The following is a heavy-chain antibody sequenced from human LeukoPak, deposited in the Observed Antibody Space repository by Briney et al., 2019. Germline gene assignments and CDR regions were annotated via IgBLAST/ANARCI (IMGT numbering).Heavy chain of an antibody. CDR3: ARDLGPTYCILDY. CDR1: EFTFSSYA. J-gene: IGHJ4*02. D-gene: IGHD3-16*01. V-gene: IGHV3-30-3*01. CDR2: ISYDGSNK. Sequence: QPGGSLRLSCAACEFTFSSYAFHWVRQAPGKGLEWVAFISYDGSNKFYADSVKGRSTISRDNSKNTLYLQMNSLRAEDTAVYYCARDLGPTYCILDYWGQGTLITVSS.